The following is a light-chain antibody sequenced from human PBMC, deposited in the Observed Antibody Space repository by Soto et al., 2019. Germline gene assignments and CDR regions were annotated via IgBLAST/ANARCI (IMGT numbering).Light chain of an antibody. CDR3: SSYTSTTVLYV. CDR1: TSDVGGYNF. V-gene: IGLV2-14*01. J-gene: IGLJ1*01. Sequence: QSVLTQPASVSGSPGQSITISCSGTTSDVGGYNFVSWYQHHPGKAPKLMIYEVTNRPSGVSSRFSGSKSGNTASLTISGLQAEDEADYYCSSYTSTTVLYVFGNGTKVTVL. CDR2: EVT.